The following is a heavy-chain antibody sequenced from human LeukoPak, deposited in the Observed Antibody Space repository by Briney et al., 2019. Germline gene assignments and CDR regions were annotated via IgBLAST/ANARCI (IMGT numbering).Heavy chain of an antibody. J-gene: IGHJ4*02. V-gene: IGHV3-21*01. CDR1: GFTFSSYV. CDR2: ISSSSSYI. D-gene: IGHD6-19*01. Sequence: PGGSLRLSCAASGFTFSSYVMHWVRQAPGKGLEWVSSISSSSSYIYYADSVKGRFTISRDNAKNSLYLQMNSLRAEDTAVYYCAREFGRRRYSSGYWNFDYWGQGTLVTVSS. CDR3: AREFGRRRYSSGYWNFDY.